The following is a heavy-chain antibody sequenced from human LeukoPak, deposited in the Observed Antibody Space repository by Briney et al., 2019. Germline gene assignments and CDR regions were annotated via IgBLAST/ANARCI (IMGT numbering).Heavy chain of an antibody. D-gene: IGHD3-16*02. CDR3: AIGRRSDY. Sequence: ASVPVSCKSSGYTLSHYDINWVRQAPGQGLEWMGWMNPNSGRRDYAQKFQGRVTMTSNSSMNTAYMELTILRSDDTAVYYCAIGRRSDYWGQGNLVSVSS. J-gene: IGHJ4*02. V-gene: IGHV1-8*01. CDR1: GYTLSHYD. CDR2: MNPNSGRR.